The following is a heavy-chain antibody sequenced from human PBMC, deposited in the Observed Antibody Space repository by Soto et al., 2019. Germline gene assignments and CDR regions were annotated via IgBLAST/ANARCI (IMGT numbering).Heavy chain of an antibody. Sequence: GGSLRLSCSASGFTFSGYAMHWVRQAPGKGLEYVSAISSNGGSTYYADSVKGRFTISRDNSKNTLYLQMSSLRAEDTAVYYCVKLNPLYYYYYGMDVWGQGTTVTVSS. CDR3: VKLNPLYYYYYGMDV. CDR1: GFTFSGYA. V-gene: IGHV3-64D*08. J-gene: IGHJ6*02. CDR2: ISSNGGST.